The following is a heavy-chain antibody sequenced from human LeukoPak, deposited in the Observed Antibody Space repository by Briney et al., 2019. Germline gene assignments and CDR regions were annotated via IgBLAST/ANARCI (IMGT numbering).Heavy chain of an antibody. J-gene: IGHJ4*02. CDR3: GIRDTSDYYVF. D-gene: IGHD3-22*01. CDR2: TGSNGVT. Sequence: PGGSLRLSCTGSGFTFRTYAFSWVRQAPGKGLEWVPATGSNGVTYYADSVKGRFTTSRDNSKNALYLQMNGLRADDTAVYYCGIRDTSDYYVFWGQGTLVTVSS. CDR1: GFTFRTYA. V-gene: IGHV3-23*01.